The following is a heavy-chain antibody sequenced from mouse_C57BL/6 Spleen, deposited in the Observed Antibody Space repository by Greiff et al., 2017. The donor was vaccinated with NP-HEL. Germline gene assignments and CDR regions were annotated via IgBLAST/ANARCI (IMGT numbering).Heavy chain of an antibody. CDR2: ISYDGSN. V-gene: IGHV3-6*01. D-gene: IGHD2-4*01. J-gene: IGHJ2*01. Sequence: VQLQQSGPGLVKPSQSLSLTCSVTGYSITSGYYWNWIRQFPGNKLEWMGYISYDGSNNYNPSLKNRISITRDTSKNQFFLKLNSVTTEDTATYYCAREGYDYGNWGQGTTLTVSS. CDR1: GYSITSGYY. CDR3: AREGYDYGN.